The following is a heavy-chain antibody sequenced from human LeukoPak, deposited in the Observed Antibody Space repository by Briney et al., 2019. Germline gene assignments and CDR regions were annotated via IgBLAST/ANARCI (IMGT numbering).Heavy chain of an antibody. CDR2: MNPNSGNT. CDR3: ARGASKYGFWSGYYPYYYYYGMDV. D-gene: IGHD3-3*01. CDR1: GYTFTSYD. J-gene: IGHJ6*02. Sequence: ASVKVSCKASGYTFTSYDINWVRQATGQGLEWMGWMNPNSGNTGYAQKFQGRVTMTRNTSISTAYMELSSLRSEDTAVYYCARGASKYGFWSGYYPYYYYYGMDVWGQGTTVTVSS. V-gene: IGHV1-8*01.